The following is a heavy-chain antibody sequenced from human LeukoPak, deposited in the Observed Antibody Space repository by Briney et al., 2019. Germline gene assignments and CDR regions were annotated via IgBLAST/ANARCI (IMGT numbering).Heavy chain of an antibody. CDR1: GGTFSSYA. J-gene: IGHJ4*02. CDR2: IIPILGIA. Sequence: GASVKVSCKASGGTFSSYAISWVRQAPGQGLEWMGRIIPILGIANYAQKFQGRVTITADKSTSTAYMELSSLRSEDTAVYYCARGEGGGYSYGLDYWGQGTLVTVSS. V-gene: IGHV1-69*04. CDR3: ARGEGGGYSYGLDY. D-gene: IGHD5-18*01.